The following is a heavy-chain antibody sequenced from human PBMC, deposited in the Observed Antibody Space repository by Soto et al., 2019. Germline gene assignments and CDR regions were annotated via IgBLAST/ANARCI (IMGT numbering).Heavy chain of an antibody. CDR1: GFTVSSNY. CDR3: ARGKYYYDSSGFDY. CDR2: IYSGGST. J-gene: IGHJ4*02. D-gene: IGHD3-22*01. Sequence: GGSLRLSCAASGFTVSSNYMSWVRQAPGKGLEWVSVIYSGGSTYYADSVKGRFTISRDNSKNTLYLQMNSLRAEDTAVYYCARGKYYYDSSGFDYWGQGTLVTVSS. V-gene: IGHV3-66*01.